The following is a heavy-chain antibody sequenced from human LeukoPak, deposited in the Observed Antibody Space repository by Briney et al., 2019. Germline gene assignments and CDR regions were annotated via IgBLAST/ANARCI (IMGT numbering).Heavy chain of an antibody. CDR3: ARQRISGSYFGSAFAI. CDR2: IYPGDSDT. J-gene: IGHJ3*02. CDR1: GDSFTTYW. D-gene: IGHD1-26*01. V-gene: IGHV5-51*01. Sequence: GESLKISCGGSGDSFTTYWIAWVRQMPGKGLEWMGIIYPGDSDTRYSPSFQGQVTISADKSITTAYLQWNSLKASDTAMYYCARQRISGSYFGSAFAIWGQGTMVTVSS.